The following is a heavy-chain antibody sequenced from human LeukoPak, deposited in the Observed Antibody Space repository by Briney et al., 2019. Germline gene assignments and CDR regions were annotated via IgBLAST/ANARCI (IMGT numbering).Heavy chain of an antibody. CDR2: NYYSGNT. V-gene: IGHV4-39*01. Sequence: SETLSLTCSVSDGSISSSSYDWRWIRQPPGKGLEWIGSNYYSGNTHYKPSIKSRLTISVDRSKNQFSLRLSSVTAADTAVYYCARQGLDSGSSYWYFDLWGRGTLVTVSS. D-gene: IGHD3-10*01. CDR1: DGSISSSSYD. J-gene: IGHJ2*01. CDR3: ARQGLDSGSSYWYFDL.